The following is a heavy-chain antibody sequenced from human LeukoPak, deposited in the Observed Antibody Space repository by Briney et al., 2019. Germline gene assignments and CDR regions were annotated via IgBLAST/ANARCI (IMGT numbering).Heavy chain of an antibody. CDR1: GYTFINNA. D-gene: IGHD1-1*01. CDR2: INAATAKT. J-gene: IGHJ3*02. CDR3: ARDFNWAVDI. Sequence: ASVKVSCKTSGYTFINNAVHWVRQAPGQRLEWMAWINAATAKTKYSQRFQGRISVTWDTSATTVYMDLWSLTSEDTAVYYCARDFNWAVDIWGQGTMVTVSS. V-gene: IGHV1-3*01.